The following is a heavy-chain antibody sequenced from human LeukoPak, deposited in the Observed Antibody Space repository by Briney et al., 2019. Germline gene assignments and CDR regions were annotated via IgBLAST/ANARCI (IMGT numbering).Heavy chain of an antibody. CDR3: ARDSGTYYYYYMDV. D-gene: IGHD1-26*01. CDR1: GFTFSNYW. V-gene: IGHV3-74*01. Sequence: PGGSLRLSCVASGFTFSNYWMYWVRQAPGKGLGWVSRINTDGSTTSYADSVKGRFTISRDNAKNTLYLQMNSLRAEDTAVYYCARDSGTYYYYYMDVWGKGTTVTVSS. CDR2: INTDGSTT. J-gene: IGHJ6*03.